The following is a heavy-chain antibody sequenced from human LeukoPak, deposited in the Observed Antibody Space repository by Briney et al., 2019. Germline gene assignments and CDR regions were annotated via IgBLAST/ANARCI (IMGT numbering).Heavy chain of an antibody. J-gene: IGHJ4*02. CDR1: GYSFISFY. CDR2: INPSGGST. V-gene: IGHV1-46*01. Sequence: ASVKVSCKASGYSFISFYIHWVRQAPGQGLEWMGVINPSGGSTAYAQQFQGRVTMTRGTSTSTVYMELSSLRSEDTAVYYCARHSLIGTTPFDYWGQGTLVIVSS. CDR3: ARHSLIGTTPFDY. D-gene: IGHD1-20*01.